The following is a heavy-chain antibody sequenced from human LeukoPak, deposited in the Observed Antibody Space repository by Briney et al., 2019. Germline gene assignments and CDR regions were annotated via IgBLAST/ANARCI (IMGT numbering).Heavy chain of an antibody. J-gene: IGHJ4*02. CDR1: GGSISSYY. V-gene: IGHV4-59*01. Sequence: SETLSLTCTVSGGSISSYYWSWIRQPPGKGLEWIGYIYYSGSTNYNPSLKSRVTISVDTSKNRFSLKLSSVTAADTAVYYCARVGEVYDYVWGSYRAHYFDYWGQGTLVTVSS. D-gene: IGHD3-16*02. CDR3: ARVGEVYDYVWGSYRAHYFDY. CDR2: IYYSGST.